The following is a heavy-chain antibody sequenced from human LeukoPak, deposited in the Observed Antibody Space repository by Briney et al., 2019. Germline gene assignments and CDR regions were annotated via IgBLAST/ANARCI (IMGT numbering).Heavy chain of an antibody. CDR2: IYTGGST. CDR3: AGGQGDY. J-gene: IGHJ4*02. V-gene: IGHV3-53*01. Sequence: GGSLRLSCAASGFTFSSYSMNWVRQAPGKGLEWVSVIYTGGSTYYADSVKGRFTISRDISKNTVYLQMNSLRAEDTAMYYCAGGQGDYWGRGTLVTVSS. CDR1: GFTFSSYS.